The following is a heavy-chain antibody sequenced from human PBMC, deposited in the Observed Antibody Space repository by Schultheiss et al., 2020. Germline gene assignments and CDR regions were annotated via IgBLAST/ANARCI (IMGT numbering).Heavy chain of an antibody. Sequence: GESLKISCAASGFTFSHYAMSWARQAPGKGLEWVSSISSTTYYIHYADSVKGRFTISRDNAKNSLYLQMNSLRDEDTAVYYCARHRSEYYFNYWGQRTLVTVA. V-gene: IGHV3-21*01. CDR3: ARHRSEYYFNY. CDR2: ISSTTYYI. CDR1: GFTFSHYA. J-gene: IGHJ4*02.